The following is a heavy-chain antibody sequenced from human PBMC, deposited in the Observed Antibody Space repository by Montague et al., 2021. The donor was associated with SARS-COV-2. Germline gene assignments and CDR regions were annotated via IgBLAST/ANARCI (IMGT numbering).Heavy chain of an antibody. V-gene: IGHV3-23*01. CDR3: ATSRDVLLWFGELLDAFDI. CDR2: ISGSGGST. Sequence: SMRLSCLASGLTFSSYAMSWVRQAPGKGLEWVSAISGSGGSTYYXDSVKGRFTISRDNSKNTLYLQMNSLRAEDTAVYYCATSRDVLLWFGELLDAFDIWGQGTMVTVSS. CDR1: GLTFSSYA. J-gene: IGHJ3*02. D-gene: IGHD3-10*01.